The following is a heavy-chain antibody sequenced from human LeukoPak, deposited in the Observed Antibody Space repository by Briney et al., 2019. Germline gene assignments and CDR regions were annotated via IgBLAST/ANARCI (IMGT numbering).Heavy chain of an antibody. CDR1: GGSISSSSYY. D-gene: IGHD4-23*01. CDR2: IYYSGST. V-gene: IGHV4-39*02. CDR3: ARDPRGGHDY. Sequence: PSETLSLTCTVSGGSISSSSYYWGWIRQAPGKGLEWIGSIYYSGSTYYNPSLKSRVTISVDTSKNQFSLKLSSVTAADTAVYYCARDPRGGHDYWGQGTLVTVSS. J-gene: IGHJ4*02.